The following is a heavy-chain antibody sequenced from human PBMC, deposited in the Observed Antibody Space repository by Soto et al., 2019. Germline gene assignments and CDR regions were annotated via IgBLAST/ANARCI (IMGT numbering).Heavy chain of an antibody. D-gene: IGHD6-19*01. CDR1: GFTFSKFE. CDR3: VKGGWLDD. V-gene: IGHV3-23*01. J-gene: IGHJ4*02. Sequence: EVQVLESGGGLVQPGGSRRLSCTASGFTFSKFEMSWARQASGKGLEWVSFISVSGGETHYADSVKGRFIISRDNSKNTLYLQMNSLRVDDMAVYYCVKGGWLDDWGQGTLVTVSS. CDR2: ISVSGGET.